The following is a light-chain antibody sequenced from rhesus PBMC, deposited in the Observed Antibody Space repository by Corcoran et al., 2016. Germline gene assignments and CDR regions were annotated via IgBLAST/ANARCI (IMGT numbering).Light chain of an antibody. Sequence: DIQMTQSPSSLSASVGDRVTITCRASQGITNDLAWYQQKPGETPKLLIYEASSLQSGIPSRFSGSGSGKDFTLTISSLQPEDFATYYCQHYYTTPWTFGQGTKVEIK. CDR3: QHYYTTPWT. J-gene: IGKJ1*01. V-gene: IGKV1-25*01. CDR1: QGITND. CDR2: EAS.